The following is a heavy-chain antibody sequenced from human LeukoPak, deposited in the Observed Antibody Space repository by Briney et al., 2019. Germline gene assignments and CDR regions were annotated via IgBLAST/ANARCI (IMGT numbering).Heavy chain of an antibody. V-gene: IGHV4-39*01. Sequence: SETLSLTCTVSGGSISSSSYYWGWIRQPPRKGLEWIGSIYYSGSTYYNPSLKSRVTISVDTSKNQFSLKLSSVTAADTAVYYCARHYGDTYPSLVYYFDYWGQGTLVTVSS. CDR1: GGSISSSSYY. CDR3: ARHYGDTYPSLVYYFDY. J-gene: IGHJ4*02. D-gene: IGHD4-17*01. CDR2: IYYSGST.